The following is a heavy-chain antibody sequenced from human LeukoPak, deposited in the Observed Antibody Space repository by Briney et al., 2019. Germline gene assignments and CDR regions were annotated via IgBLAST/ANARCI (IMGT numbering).Heavy chain of an antibody. CDR2: IKHSGST. D-gene: IGHD3-22*01. Sequence: SETLSLTCAVYGGSFSGYYGSWIRQPPGKGLEWIGEIKHSGSTNYNPSLKSRVTISVDTSKNQFSLKLSSVTAADTAVYYCARGRNSSGYYVLDYWGQGTLVTVSS. J-gene: IGHJ4*02. CDR3: ARGRNSSGYYVLDY. V-gene: IGHV4-34*01. CDR1: GGSFSGYY.